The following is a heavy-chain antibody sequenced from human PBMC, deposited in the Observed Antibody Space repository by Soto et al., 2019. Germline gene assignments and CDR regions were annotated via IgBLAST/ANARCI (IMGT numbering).Heavy chain of an antibody. CDR2: IKQDGSEK. CDR3: ARVPTYYYDSSGYYCVGYYFDY. Sequence: EVQLVESGGGLVQPGGSLRLSCAASGFTFSSYWMSWVRQAPGKGLEWVANIKQDGSEKYYVDSVKGRFIISRDNAKNSLYLQMNSLRAEDTAVYYCARVPTYYYDSSGYYCVGYYFDYWGQGTLVTVSS. V-gene: IGHV3-7*03. CDR1: GFTFSSYW. J-gene: IGHJ4*02. D-gene: IGHD3-22*01.